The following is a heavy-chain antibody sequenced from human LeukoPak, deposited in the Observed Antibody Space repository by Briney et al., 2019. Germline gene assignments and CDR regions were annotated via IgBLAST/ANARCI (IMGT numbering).Heavy chain of an antibody. Sequence: PGGSLRLSCAAPGFTFSSYSMNWVRQAPGKGLEWASSISSSSSYRYYADSVTGRFTISRDNAKKTLYLQMNSLRAEDTAVYYCARVRAAAGFDPWGQGTLVTVSS. D-gene: IGHD6-13*01. J-gene: IGHJ5*02. CDR1: GFTFSSYS. CDR2: ISSSSSYR. CDR3: ARVRAAAGFDP. V-gene: IGHV3-21*03.